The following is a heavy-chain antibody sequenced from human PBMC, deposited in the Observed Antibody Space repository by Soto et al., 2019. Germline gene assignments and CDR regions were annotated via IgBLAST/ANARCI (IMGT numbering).Heavy chain of an antibody. Sequence: SETLSLTCSVSGGSVSSGSYYWSWIRQPPGKGLEWIGYIDNSGTTNYNPSLKSRLIISVDTSTNQFSLKLSSVTAADTAVYYCARERNYYGSGSYYPYYYGMDVWGQGTTVTVSS. CDR2: IDNSGTT. V-gene: IGHV4-61*01. CDR1: GGSVSSGSYY. J-gene: IGHJ6*02. D-gene: IGHD3-10*01. CDR3: ARERNYYGSGSYYPYYYGMDV.